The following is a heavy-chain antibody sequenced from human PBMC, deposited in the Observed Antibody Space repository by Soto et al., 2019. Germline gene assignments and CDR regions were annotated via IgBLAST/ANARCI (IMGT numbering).Heavy chain of an antibody. D-gene: IGHD2-15*01. V-gene: IGHV3-23*01. Sequence: GGSLRLSCAASGFTFSSYAMSWVRQAPGKGLEWVSAISGSGGSTYYAAPVKGRFTISRDDSKNTLYLQMNSLKTEDTAVYYCTAVYNLAVPYYYYGMDVWGQGTTVTVSS. CDR2: ISGSGGST. CDR1: GFTFSSYA. J-gene: IGHJ6*02. CDR3: TAVYNLAVPYYYYGMDV.